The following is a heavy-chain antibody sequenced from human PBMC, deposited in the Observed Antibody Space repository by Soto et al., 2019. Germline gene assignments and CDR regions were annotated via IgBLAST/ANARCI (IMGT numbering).Heavy chain of an antibody. CDR3: ARDRPYCSGGTCYLAWFDP. V-gene: IGHV6-1*01. D-gene: IGHD2-15*01. Sequence: PSQTLSLTCAIFGDSVSSNSTAWNWIRQSPSRGLEWLGRTYYRSKWYNEYAVSVKSRITINPDTAKNQLSLQLNSVTPEDTAVYYCARDRPYCSGGTCYLAWFDPWGQGSLVTVSS. CDR2: TYYRSKWYN. CDR1: GDSVSSNSTA. J-gene: IGHJ5*02.